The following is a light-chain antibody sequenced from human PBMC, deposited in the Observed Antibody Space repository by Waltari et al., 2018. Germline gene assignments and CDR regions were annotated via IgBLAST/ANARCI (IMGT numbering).Light chain of an antibody. CDR1: SSDAGGYNQ. V-gene: IGLV2-8*01. J-gene: IGLJ1*01. Sequence: QSALTQPPSASGSPGQSVTISCTGTSSDAGGYNQVSWYQQHPGKAPKLMIYEVNKRPSGVPDRFSGSRSGNTASLTVSGLQAEDEADYYCSSYSGSNDYVFGTGTEVTVL. CDR3: SSYSGSNDYV. CDR2: EVN.